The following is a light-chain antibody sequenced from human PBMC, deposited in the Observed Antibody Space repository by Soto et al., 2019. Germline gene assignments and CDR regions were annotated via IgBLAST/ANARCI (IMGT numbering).Light chain of an antibody. Sequence: DIVMTQSPDSLAVSLGERATINCKSSQSVLYSSNNKNYLAWYQQKPGQPPNLLISWASTRESGVPDRFSGSGSGTDFTLTISSLHAEDVAVYYCQQYYSTPETFGQGTKVEIK. J-gene: IGKJ1*01. CDR3: QQYYSTPET. V-gene: IGKV4-1*01. CDR2: WAS. CDR1: QSVLYSSNNKNY.